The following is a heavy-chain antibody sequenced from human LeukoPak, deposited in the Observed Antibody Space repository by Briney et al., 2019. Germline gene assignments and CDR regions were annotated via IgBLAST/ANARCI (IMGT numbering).Heavy chain of an antibody. CDR1: GDSINDCY. J-gene: IGHJ5*02. Sequence: SETLSLTCTVSGDSINDCYWGWIRQPPGKGLEWIGYIYYSGRTKYNPSLQSRVTISVDTSKNQFSLKLSSVTAADTAVYYCARRRAEGGSNGHYNWFDPWGQGTLVTVSS. CDR2: IYYSGRT. CDR3: ARRRAEGGSNGHYNWFDP. D-gene: IGHD6-13*01. V-gene: IGHV4-59*08.